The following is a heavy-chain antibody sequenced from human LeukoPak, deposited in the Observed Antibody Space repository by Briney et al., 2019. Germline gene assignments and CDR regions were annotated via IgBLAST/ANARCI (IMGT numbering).Heavy chain of an antibody. J-gene: IGHJ3*02. CDR1: GFTFSTYS. CDR3: AREYGSRRGLWAFDI. CDR2: ISGSSRYI. V-gene: IGHV3-21*01. Sequence: GGSLRLSCAASGFTFSTYSMNWVRQASGKGLEWVSSISGSSRYIYYADSVKGRFTISRDNAKNSLYLQMNSLRAEDTAVYYCAREYGSRRGLWAFDIWGHGTMVAVSS. D-gene: IGHD3-10*01.